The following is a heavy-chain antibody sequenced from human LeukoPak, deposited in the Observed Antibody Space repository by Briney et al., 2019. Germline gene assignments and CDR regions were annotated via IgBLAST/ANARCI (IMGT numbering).Heavy chain of an antibody. CDR2: INPNSGGT. CDR1: GYTFTGYY. Sequence: ASVKVSCKASGYTFTGYYMHWVRQAPGQGLERMGWINPNSGGTNYAQKFQGRVTMTRDTSISTAYMELSRLRSDDTAVYYCVSAKFLVRGVSWFDPWGQGTLVTVSS. D-gene: IGHD3-10*01. J-gene: IGHJ5*02. CDR3: VSAKFLVRGVSWFDP. V-gene: IGHV1-2*02.